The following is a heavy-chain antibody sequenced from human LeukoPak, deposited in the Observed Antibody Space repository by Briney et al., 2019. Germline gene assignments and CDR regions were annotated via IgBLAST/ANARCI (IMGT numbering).Heavy chain of an antibody. CDR1: GFTFSSYA. CDR2: ISYDGSNK. V-gene: IGHV3-30-3*01. Sequence: PGGSLRLSCAASGFTFSSYAMHWVRQAPGKGLEWVAVISYDGSNKYYADSVKGRFTISRDNSKTTLYLQMNSLRVEDTAVYYCAKDLPSAYFDYWGQGTLVTVSS. D-gene: IGHD2-2*01. CDR3: AKDLPSAYFDY. J-gene: IGHJ4*02.